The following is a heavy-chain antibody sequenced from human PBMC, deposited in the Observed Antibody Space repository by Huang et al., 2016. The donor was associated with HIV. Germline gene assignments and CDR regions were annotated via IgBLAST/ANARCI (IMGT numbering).Heavy chain of an antibody. CDR1: GGSISSSSYY. CDR3: RGDIVVVIAATRYYFDY. Sequence: QLQLQESGPGLVKPSETLSLTCTVSGGSISSSSYYWGWIRQPPGQGLEWIGSSYYSGSTYYNPSLKGRVTISVDTSKNQFSLKLGCVTAADTAVYYCRGDIVVVIAATRYYFDYWGQGTLVTVSS. J-gene: IGHJ4*02. V-gene: IGHV4-39*01. CDR2: SYYSGST. D-gene: IGHD2-15*01.